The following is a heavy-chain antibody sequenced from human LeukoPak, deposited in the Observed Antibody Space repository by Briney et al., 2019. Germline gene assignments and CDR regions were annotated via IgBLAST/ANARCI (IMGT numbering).Heavy chain of an antibody. Sequence: PGGSLRLSCAASGFTFSDYYMSWIRQAPGKGLEWVATIWYDGGNRYYGDSVEGRFTISRDNSKNTLYLQMNSLRAEDTAVYYCAKVLQYYYYGMDVWGQGTTVTVSS. V-gene: IGHV3-33*06. D-gene: IGHD5-24*01. CDR2: IWYDGGNR. J-gene: IGHJ6*02. CDR3: AKVLQYYYYGMDV. CDR1: GFTFSDYY.